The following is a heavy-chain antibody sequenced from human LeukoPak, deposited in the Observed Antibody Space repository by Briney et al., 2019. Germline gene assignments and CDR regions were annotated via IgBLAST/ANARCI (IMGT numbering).Heavy chain of an antibody. J-gene: IGHJ4*02. CDR3: ARNLVVPAAHFDY. V-gene: IGHV4-59*01. D-gene: IGHD2-2*01. CDR2: IYYSGST. CDR1: GGSISSYY. Sequence: SETLSLTCTVSGGSISSYYWSWIRQPPGKGLEWIGYIYYSGSTNYNPSLKSRVTISVDTSKNQFSLKLSSVTAADTAVYYCARNLVVPAAHFDYWSQGTLVTVSS.